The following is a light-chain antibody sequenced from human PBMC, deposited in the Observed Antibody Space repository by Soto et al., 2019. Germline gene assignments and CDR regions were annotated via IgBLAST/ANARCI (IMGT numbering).Light chain of an antibody. V-gene: IGLV2-8*01. CDR2: DVS. CDR1: SSDVGAYNF. Sequence: QSALTQPPSASGSPGQSVTISCTGTSSDVGAYNFVSWYQQQPGRAPRRIIYDVSQRPSGVPDRFSGSKSGNTASLTVSGLQADDEGDYYCSSYTTSNTYVFGSGTKVTVL. CDR3: SSYTTSNTYV. J-gene: IGLJ1*01.